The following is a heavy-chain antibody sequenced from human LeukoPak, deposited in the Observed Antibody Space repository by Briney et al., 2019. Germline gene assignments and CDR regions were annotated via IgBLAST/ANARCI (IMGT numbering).Heavy chain of an antibody. CDR3: VRGRGYSYGSDY. CDR1: GGSISSYY. D-gene: IGHD5-18*01. J-gene: IGHJ4*02. V-gene: IGHV4-59*01. Sequence: SETLSLTCTVSGGSISSYYWSWIRQPPGKGLEWIGYIYYSGSTNYNPSLKSRVTISVDTSKNQFSLKLSSVTAADTAVYYCVRGRGYSYGSDYWGQGTLVTVSS. CDR2: IYYSGST.